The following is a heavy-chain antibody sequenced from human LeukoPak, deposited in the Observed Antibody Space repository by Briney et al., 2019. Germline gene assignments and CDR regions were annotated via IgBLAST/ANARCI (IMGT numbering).Heavy chain of an antibody. D-gene: IGHD3-3*01. V-gene: IGHV1-18*01. CDR1: GYTFTSYG. J-gene: IGHJ6*02. CDR2: ISAHNGST. Sequence: ASVRVSCKASGYTFTSYGISWVRQAPGQGLEWMGWISAHNGSTNYAQKLQGRVTMTTDTSTSTAYMELKSLRSDDTAVYYCAREGLYGDYGMDVWGQGTTVTVSS. CDR3: AREGLYGDYGMDV.